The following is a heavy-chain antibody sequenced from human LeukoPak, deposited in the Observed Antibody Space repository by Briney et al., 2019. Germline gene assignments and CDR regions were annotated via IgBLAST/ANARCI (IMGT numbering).Heavy chain of an antibody. CDR3: AKDMRMDSQLVRTASSGLYYFDY. V-gene: IGHV3-9*01. J-gene: IGHJ4*02. D-gene: IGHD6-13*01. Sequence: PGGSLRLSCAASGFTFDDYATHWVRQAPGKGLEWVSGISWNSGSIGYADSVKGRFTISRDNAKNSLYLQMNSLRAEDTALYYCAKDMRMDSQLVRTASSGLYYFDYWGQGTLVTVSP. CDR2: ISWNSGSI. CDR1: GFTFDDYA.